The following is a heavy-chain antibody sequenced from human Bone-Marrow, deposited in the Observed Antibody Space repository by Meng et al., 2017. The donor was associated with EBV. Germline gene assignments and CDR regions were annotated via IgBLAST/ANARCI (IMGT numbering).Heavy chain of an antibody. CDR1: GGSISRSTW. J-gene: IGHJ4*02. Sequence: PLRELGQGWVRPSGTLSLTCAAAGGSISRSTWWTWVRQPPGKGLEWIGEIYHSESTNYNPSLKSRVTISVDKSKNQFSLKLSSVTAADTAVYYCATRMTIFGVAPFGYWGQGTLVTVSS. D-gene: IGHD3-3*01. V-gene: IGHV4-4*02. CDR2: IYHSEST. CDR3: ATRMTIFGVAPFGY.